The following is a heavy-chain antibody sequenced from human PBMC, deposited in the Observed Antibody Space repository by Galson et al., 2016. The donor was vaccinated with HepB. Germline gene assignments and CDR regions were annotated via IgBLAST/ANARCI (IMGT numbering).Heavy chain of an antibody. Sequence: SLRLSCAASGFAFHHFAMSWVRQGPGQGLNWVSTIIGTGAKTYYADSVKGRFTISRDNSKNALYLQMDSLRVDDTAVYYCAKDTGEGIAIPSGHESWGRGIQVTVSS. D-gene: IGHD7-27*01. CDR3: AKDTGEGIAIPSGHES. J-gene: IGHJ4*02. CDR2: IIGTGAKT. CDR1: GFAFHHFA. V-gene: IGHV3-23*01.